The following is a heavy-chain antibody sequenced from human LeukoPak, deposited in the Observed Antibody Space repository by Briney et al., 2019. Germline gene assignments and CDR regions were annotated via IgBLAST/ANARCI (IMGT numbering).Heavy chain of an antibody. CDR1: GFTFSIYA. J-gene: IGHJ4*02. Sequence: GGSLRLSCAASGFTFSIYAMNWVRQAPGKGLEWVSTIGGSGGTTYYADSVKGRFAISRDNSKNTVSLQMNSLRVEDTAVYYCAKSGQFDYWGQGTLVTVSS. CDR3: AKSGQFDY. CDR2: IGGSGGTT. V-gene: IGHV3-23*01.